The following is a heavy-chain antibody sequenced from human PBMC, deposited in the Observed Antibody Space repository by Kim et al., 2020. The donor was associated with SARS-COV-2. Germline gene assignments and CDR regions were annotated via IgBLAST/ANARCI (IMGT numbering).Heavy chain of an antibody. D-gene: IGHD3-16*02. Sequence: GGSLRLSCAASGFTFSSYSMNWVRQAPGKGLEWVSHISSSSSTIYYADSVKGRFSISRDNAKNSLYLQMNSLRDEDTAVYYCARAPSIMITFGGVIDDQHYYFDCWGQGTLVTVSS. V-gene: IGHV3-48*02. CDR3: ARAPSIMITFGGVIDDQHYYFDC. J-gene: IGHJ4*02. CDR2: ISSSSSTI. CDR1: GFTFSSYS.